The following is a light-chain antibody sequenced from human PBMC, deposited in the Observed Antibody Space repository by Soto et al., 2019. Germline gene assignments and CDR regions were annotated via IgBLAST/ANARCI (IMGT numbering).Light chain of an antibody. CDR3: QQYNSYSIT. Sequence: DIQMTQSPSSLSASVGDRVTITCRASQSISTHLNWYQQKPGKAPNLLIYAASSLQSGVPSRFSGSGSGTEFTLTISSLQPDDFATYYCQQYNSYSITFGQGTRLEI. J-gene: IGKJ5*01. V-gene: IGKV1-39*01. CDR2: AAS. CDR1: QSISTH.